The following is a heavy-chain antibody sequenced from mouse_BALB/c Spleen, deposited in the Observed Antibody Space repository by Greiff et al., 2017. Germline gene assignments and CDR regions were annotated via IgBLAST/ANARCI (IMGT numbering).Heavy chain of an antibody. D-gene: IGHD2-3*01. CDR1: GYSITSGYY. V-gene: IGHV3-6*02. J-gene: IGHJ3*01. CDR2: ISYDGSN. CDR3: ARGGGYYGFAY. Sequence: EVKLQESGPGLVKPSQSLSLTSSVTGYSITSGYYWNWIRQFPGNKLEWMGYISYDGSNNYNPSLKNRISITRDTSKNQFFLKLNSVTTEDTATYYCARGGGYYGFAYWGQGTLVTVSA.